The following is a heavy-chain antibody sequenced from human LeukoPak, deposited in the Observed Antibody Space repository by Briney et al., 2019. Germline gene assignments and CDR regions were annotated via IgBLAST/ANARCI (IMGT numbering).Heavy chain of an antibody. V-gene: IGHV3-74*01. CDR2: ISSDESST. CDR3: ARGSGWYYFDY. CDR1: GFTFSSYW. D-gene: IGHD6-19*01. Sequence: GGSLRLSCAASGFTFSSYWMHWVRQAPGKGLVWVSRISSDESSTNYADSVKGRFTISRDNAKKTLYLQMNSLRAEDTAVYYCARGSGWYYFDYWGQGTLVTVSS. J-gene: IGHJ4*02.